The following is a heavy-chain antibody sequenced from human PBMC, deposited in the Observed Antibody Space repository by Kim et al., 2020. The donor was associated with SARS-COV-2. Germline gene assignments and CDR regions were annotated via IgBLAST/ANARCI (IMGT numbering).Heavy chain of an antibody. Sequence: SETLSLTCSVSGGSISSYYWSWIRQPPGKGLEWIGYIYNSGSTNYNPSLKSRVTILADTSKNQFSLKLTSVTAADTAVYYCARGRFFYYDSSGYVVDVWGQGTPVTVSS. D-gene: IGHD3-22*01. J-gene: IGHJ6*01. V-gene: IGHV4-59*13. CDR3: ARGRFFYYDSSGYVVDV. CDR1: GGSISSYY. CDR2: IYNSGST.